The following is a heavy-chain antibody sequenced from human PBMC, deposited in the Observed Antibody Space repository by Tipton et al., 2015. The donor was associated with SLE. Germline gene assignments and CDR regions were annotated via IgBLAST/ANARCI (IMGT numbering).Heavy chain of an antibody. Sequence: TLSLTCAVYGGSFSGYYWSWIRQPPGKGLEWIGEINHSGSTNYNPSLKSRVTISVDTSKNQFSLKLSSVAAADTAVYYCAKGLGAYSSGRRYYYYYMDVWGKGTTVTVSS. CDR2: INHSGST. J-gene: IGHJ6*03. CDR3: AKGLGAYSSGRRYYYYYMDV. V-gene: IGHV4-34*01. CDR1: GGSFSGYY. D-gene: IGHD6-19*01.